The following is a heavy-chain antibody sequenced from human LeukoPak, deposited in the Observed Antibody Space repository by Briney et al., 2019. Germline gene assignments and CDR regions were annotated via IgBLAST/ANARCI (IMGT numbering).Heavy chain of an antibody. CDR1: GFTFDDYA. CDR3: AREGCSSTSCYIDY. J-gene: IGHJ4*02. D-gene: IGHD2-2*02. Sequence: GGSLRLSCAASGFTFDDYAMHWVRQAPGKGLEWVSGISWNSGSIGYADSVKGRFIISRDNAKNSLYLQMNSLRAEDTAVYYCAREGCSSTSCYIDYWGQGTLVTVSS. CDR2: ISWNSGSI. V-gene: IGHV3-9*01.